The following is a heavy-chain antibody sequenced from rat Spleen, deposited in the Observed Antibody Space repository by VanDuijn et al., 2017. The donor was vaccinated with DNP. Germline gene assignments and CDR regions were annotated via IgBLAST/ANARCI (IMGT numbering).Heavy chain of an antibody. V-gene: IGHV5S23*01. Sequence: EVQLVESGGGLVQPGRSLKLSCAASGFTFSNYYMAWVRQAPTKGLEWVASITNSGGSTYYRDSVKGRFTISRDNAKSTLYLQMDSLRSEDTATYYCTRDQIHTMGITNLFDYWGQGVMVTVSS. CDR2: ITNSGGST. CDR3: TRDQIHTMGITNLFDY. CDR1: GFTFSNYY. D-gene: IGHD1-9*01. J-gene: IGHJ2*01.